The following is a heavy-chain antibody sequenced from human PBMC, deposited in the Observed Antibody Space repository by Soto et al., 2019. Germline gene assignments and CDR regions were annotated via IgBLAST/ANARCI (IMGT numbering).Heavy chain of an antibody. D-gene: IGHD6-6*01. CDR1: GGSISSGGYY. V-gene: IGHV4-31*03. CDR2: IYYSGST. Sequence: SETLSLTCTVSGGSISSGGYYWSWIRQHPGKGLEWIGYIYYSGSTYYNPSLKSRVTISVDTSKNQFSLKLSSVTAADTAVYYCARSHRYTRGSSSYYFDYWGQGTLVTVSS. CDR3: ARSHRYTRGSSSYYFDY. J-gene: IGHJ4*02.